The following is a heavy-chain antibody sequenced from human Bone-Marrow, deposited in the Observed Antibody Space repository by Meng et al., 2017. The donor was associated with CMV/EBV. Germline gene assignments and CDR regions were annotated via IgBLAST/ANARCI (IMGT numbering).Heavy chain of an antibody. J-gene: IGHJ3*02. Sequence: GESLKISCAASGFTFSSYGMHWVRQAPGKGLEWVAFIRYDGSNKYYADSVKGRFTISRDTAKTSLYLQMNSLRAEDTAVYYCARDARVTIFGVVIDAFDIWGQGPMVTVSS. V-gene: IGHV3-30*02. CDR2: IRYDGSNK. CDR1: GFTFSSYG. D-gene: IGHD3-3*01. CDR3: ARDARVTIFGVVIDAFDI.